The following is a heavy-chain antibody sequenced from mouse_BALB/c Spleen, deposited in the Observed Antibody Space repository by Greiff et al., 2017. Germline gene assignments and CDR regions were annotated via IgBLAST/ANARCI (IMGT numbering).Heavy chain of an antibody. V-gene: IGHV14-3*02. J-gene: IGHJ4*01. Sequence: VQLQQSGAELVKPGASVKLSCTASGFYIKDTYMHWVKQRPEQGLEWIGRIDPANGNTKYDPKFQGKATITVDTSSNTAYLQLSSLTSEDTAVYYCARDGYYEDYYAMDYWGQGTSVTVSA. CDR3: ARDGYYEDYYAMDY. CDR1: GFYIKDTY. CDR2: IDPANGNT. D-gene: IGHD2-3*01.